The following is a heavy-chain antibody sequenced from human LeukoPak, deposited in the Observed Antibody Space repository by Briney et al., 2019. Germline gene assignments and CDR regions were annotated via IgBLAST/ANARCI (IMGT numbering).Heavy chain of an antibody. CDR2: ISYDGSHQ. J-gene: IGHJ4*02. Sequence: PGGSLRLSCAASGFTFSHYAMHWVPQAPGKGLEWVAVISYDGSHQYSADSVKGRLTVSRDNSRHTLFLQMNSLRPEDTAVYYCARARNGTLKYWGQGTLVTVSS. CDR3: ARARNGTLKY. V-gene: IGHV3-30*01. CDR1: GFTFSHYA. D-gene: IGHD1-26*01.